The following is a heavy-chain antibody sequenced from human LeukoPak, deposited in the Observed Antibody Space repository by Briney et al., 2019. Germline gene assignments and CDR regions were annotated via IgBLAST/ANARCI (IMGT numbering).Heavy chain of an antibody. CDR1: GFTFSSYG. D-gene: IGHD2-15*01. CDR3: ARREYCSGGSCYTYYYYGMDV. Sequence: GRSLRLSCAASGFTFSSYGMHWVRQAPGKGLEWVAVIWHDGSNKYYADSVKGRFTISRDNSKNTLYLQMNSLRAEDTAVYYCARREYCSGGSCYTYYYYGMDVWGQGTTVTVS. J-gene: IGHJ6*02. CDR2: IWHDGSNK. V-gene: IGHV3-33*01.